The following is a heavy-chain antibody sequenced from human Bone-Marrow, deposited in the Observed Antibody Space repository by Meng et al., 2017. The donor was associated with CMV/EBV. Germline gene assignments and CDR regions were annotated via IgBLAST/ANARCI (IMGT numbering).Heavy chain of an antibody. V-gene: IGHV4-34*01. Sequence: SETLSLTCAVYGGSFSGYYWSWIRQSPGKGLEWIGEINHSGSTNYNPSLKSRVTISVDTSKNQFSLKLSSVTAADTAVYYCARGWYYYGMDVWGQGTTVTVSS. CDR1: GGSFSGYY. J-gene: IGHJ6*02. CDR3: ARGWYYYGMDV. CDR2: INHSGST.